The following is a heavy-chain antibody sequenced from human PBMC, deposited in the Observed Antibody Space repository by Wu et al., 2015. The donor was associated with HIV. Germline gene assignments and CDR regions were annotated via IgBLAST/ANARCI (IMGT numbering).Heavy chain of an antibody. Sequence: QVQLVQSGAEVKKPGASVKVSCKASGYTFTSYDINWVRQATGQGLEWMGWMNPNSGNTGYAQKFQGRVTMTRNTSISTAYMELSSLRSEDTAVYYCAGVTMVRGVIITPYFDYWGQGTLVTVSS. D-gene: IGHD3-10*01. J-gene: IGHJ4*02. CDR3: AGVTMVRGVIITPYFDY. V-gene: IGHV1-8*01. CDR2: MNPNSGNT. CDR1: GYTFTSYD.